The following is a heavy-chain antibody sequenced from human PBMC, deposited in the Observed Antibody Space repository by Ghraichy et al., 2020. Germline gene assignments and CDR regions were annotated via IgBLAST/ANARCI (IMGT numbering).Heavy chain of an antibody. J-gene: IGHJ4*02. CDR1: GFSLSTSGMC. CDR2: IDWDDDK. V-gene: IGHV2-70*11. D-gene: IGHD5-18*01. Sequence: QTLTLTCTFSGFSLSTSGMCVSWIRQPPGKALEWLARIDWDDDKYYSTSLKTRLTISKDTSKTQVVLTMTNMDPVDTATYYCARMAVVDTDMVIDYWGQGTLVTVSS. CDR3: ARMAVVDTDMVIDY.